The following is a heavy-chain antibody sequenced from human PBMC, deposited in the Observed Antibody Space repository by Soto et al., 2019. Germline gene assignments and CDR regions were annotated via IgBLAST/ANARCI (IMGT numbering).Heavy chain of an antibody. CDR1: QFTFSAYD. D-gene: IGHD3-10*01. CDR3: SRAYGAGSYFSDY. CDR2: TYSDGNT. J-gene: IGHJ4*02. Sequence: EVHLVESGGDLVQPGGSLRLSCAASQFTFSAYDMNWVRQAPGKGLEWVSVTYSDGNTLYADSVKGRFTISRDDTKNTLFLQMDSLRAEDTAMYYCSRAYGAGSYFSDYWGQGTLVTVSS. V-gene: IGHV3-66*01.